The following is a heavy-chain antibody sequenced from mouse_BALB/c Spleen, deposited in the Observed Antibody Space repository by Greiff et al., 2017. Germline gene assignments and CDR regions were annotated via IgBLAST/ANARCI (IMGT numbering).Heavy chain of an antibody. V-gene: IGHV1-69*01. CDR1: GYTFTDYW. J-gene: IGHJ4*01. CDR3: ARSDY. Sequence: QVQLQQHGAELVMPGASVKMSCKASGYTFTDYWMHWVKQRPGQGLEWIGAIDTSDSYTSYNQKFKGKATLTVDESSSTAYMQLSSLTSEDSAVYYCARSDYWGQGTSVTVSS. CDR2: IDTSDSYT.